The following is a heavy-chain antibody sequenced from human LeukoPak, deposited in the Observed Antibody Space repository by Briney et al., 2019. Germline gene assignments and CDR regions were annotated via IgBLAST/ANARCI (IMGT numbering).Heavy chain of an antibody. CDR1: GFTFSSYA. J-gene: IGHJ4*02. D-gene: IGHD3-9*01. CDR3: AKWGDYDVLTGYYVSDY. V-gene: IGHV3-23*01. CDR2: ITGSGGNT. Sequence: GGSLRLSWAASGFTFSSYAMSWVRQAPGKGLEWVSAITGSGGNTYYADSVKGRFTISRDNSKNTVFLQMNSLRAEDTAVYYCAKWGDYDVLTGYYVSDYWGQGTLVTVSS.